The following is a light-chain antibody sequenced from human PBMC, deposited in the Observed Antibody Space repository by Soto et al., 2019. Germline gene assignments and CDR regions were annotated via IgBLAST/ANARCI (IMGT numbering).Light chain of an antibody. CDR1: SSDVGSYNR. CDR3: SSYTSSSTFV. CDR2: EFS. V-gene: IGLV2-18*02. Sequence: QSALTQPPSVSGSPGQSVTIPCTGTSSDVGSYNRVSWYQQPPGTAPKLMIYEFSNRPSGVSDRFSGSKFGNTASLTFSGLQAEDEADYYCSSYTSSSTFVFGTGTKVTVL. J-gene: IGLJ1*01.